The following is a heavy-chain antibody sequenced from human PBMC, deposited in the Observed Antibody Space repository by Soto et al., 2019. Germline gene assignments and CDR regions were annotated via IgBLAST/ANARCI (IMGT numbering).Heavy chain of an antibody. CDR2: IYWDDDK. J-gene: IGHJ5*02. CDR3: AHAPGIAVTTNWFDP. CDR1: GFSLSTSEVG. Sequence: QITLKESGPTLVKPTQTLTLTCTFSGFSLSTSEVGVGWIRQPPGKALQWLALIYWDDDKRYSPSLKSRLTTTKDTSKNQGVLTMTHMDPVDTATYYCAHAPGIAVTTNWFDPWGQGILVTVSS. D-gene: IGHD6-19*01. V-gene: IGHV2-5*02.